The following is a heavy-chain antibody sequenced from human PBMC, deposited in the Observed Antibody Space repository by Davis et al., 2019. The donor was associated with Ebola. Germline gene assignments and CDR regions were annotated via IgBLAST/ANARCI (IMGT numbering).Heavy chain of an antibody. D-gene: IGHD3-22*01. CDR1: GGSTSSSNYY. CDR2: IYYSGST. J-gene: IGHJ4*02. Sequence: MPSETLSLTCTVSGGSTSSSNYYWGWIRQPPGKGLEWIGNIYYSGSTYYSPSLRSRVTMSVDSSKNQFSLELSSVTAADTAIYYCARRNYYYENFWGQGILVTVSS. V-gene: IGHV4-39*01. CDR3: ARRNYYYENF.